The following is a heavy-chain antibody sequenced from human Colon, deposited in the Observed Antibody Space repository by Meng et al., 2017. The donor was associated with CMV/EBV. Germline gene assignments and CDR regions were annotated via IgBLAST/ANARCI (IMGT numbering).Heavy chain of an antibody. CDR3: VRESWYFDF. Sequence: EVMTLATPRKFSCKTSVDTFTANTLHGVRQAPGQGLEWMGWIYHQDGGTYFAQKFQDRVTLTRNTSITTAYMELSGLTSDDTAIYYCVRESWYFDFWGEGTLVTVSS. J-gene: IGHJ4*02. CDR2: IYHQDGGT. V-gene: IGHV1-2*02. D-gene: IGHD6-13*01. CDR1: VDTFTANT.